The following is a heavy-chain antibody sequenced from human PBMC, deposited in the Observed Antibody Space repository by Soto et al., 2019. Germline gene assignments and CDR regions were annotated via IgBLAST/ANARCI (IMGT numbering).Heavy chain of an antibody. D-gene: IGHD1-26*01. V-gene: IGHV1-69*01. CDR3: ARDLSGSPYYYGMDV. Sequence: RACVKVSCKASGGTFSSYAISLVRQAPGQGLEWMGGIIPIFGTANYAQKFQGRVTITADESTSTAYMELSSLRSEDTAVYYCARDLSGSPYYYGMDVWGQGTTVTVSS. CDR2: IIPIFGTA. J-gene: IGHJ6*02. CDR1: GGTFSSYA.